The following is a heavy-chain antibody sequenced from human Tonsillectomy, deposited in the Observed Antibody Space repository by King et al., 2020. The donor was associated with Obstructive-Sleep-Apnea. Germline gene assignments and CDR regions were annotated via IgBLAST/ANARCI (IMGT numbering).Heavy chain of an antibody. CDR2: IYHSGST. CDR1: GYSISSGYY. V-gene: IGHV4-38-2*02. J-gene: IGHJ4*02. CDR3: ARYGDLGYCSGGSCYRRYYFDY. Sequence: QLQESGPGLVKPSETLSLTCTVSGYSISSGYYWGWIRQPPGKGLEWIGSIYHSGSTYYNPSLKSRVTISVDTSKNQFSLKLSSVTAADTAVYYCARYGDLGYCSGGSCYRRYYFDYWGQGTLVTVSS. D-gene: IGHD2-15*01.